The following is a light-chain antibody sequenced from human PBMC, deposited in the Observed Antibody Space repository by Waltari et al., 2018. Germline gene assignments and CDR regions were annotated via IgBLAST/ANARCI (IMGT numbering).Light chain of an antibody. CDR2: EAT. CDR3: QQGDSFPYT. J-gene: IGKJ4*01. V-gene: IGKV1-5*03. CDR1: QSIGSW. Sequence: DIQMTQSPSTLSASVGDRVTITCRASQSIGSWLAWYQQKPGKAPKLLIYEATSLESGVPSRFSASGSGTEFTLTISSLQPDDFATYFCQQGDSFPYTFGGGTKVDIK.